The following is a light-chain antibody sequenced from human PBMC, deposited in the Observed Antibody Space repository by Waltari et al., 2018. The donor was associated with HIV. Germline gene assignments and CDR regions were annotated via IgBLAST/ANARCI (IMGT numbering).Light chain of an antibody. CDR2: GAS. CDR1: QSVSSN. J-gene: IGKJ1*01. Sequence: EIVMTQSPATLSVSPGERATLSCRASQSVSSNLAWYQQKPGQAPRLLIYGASTRATGIPARFSGSGSETDFTLTVSSLQSEDSAVYYCQQYNYWPRTFGQGTKVEIK. CDR3: QQYNYWPRT. V-gene: IGKV3-15*01.